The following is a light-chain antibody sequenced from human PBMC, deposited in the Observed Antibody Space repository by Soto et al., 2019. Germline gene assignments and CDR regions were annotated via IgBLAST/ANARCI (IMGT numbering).Light chain of an antibody. J-gene: IGKJ1*01. CDR1: QEIGNR. Sequence: DIQMSQSPSSLSASVGDRVTITCQASQEIGNRLNWYQHRPGRAPKLLIYDASNLETGAPSRFSGSGSGTDFTFTISSLQPEDIATYYCQQYNAYPWTFGQGAKADI. CDR2: DAS. CDR3: QQYNAYPWT. V-gene: IGKV1-33*01.